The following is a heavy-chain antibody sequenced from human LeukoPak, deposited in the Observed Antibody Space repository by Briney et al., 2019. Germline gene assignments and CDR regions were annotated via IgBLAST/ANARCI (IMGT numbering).Heavy chain of an antibody. CDR1: GYTFTGYY. V-gene: IGHV1-2*04. J-gene: IGHJ4*02. Sequence: ASVKVSCKASGYTFTGYYMHWVRQAPGQGLEWMGWINPNSGGTNYAQKLQGWVTMTRDTSISTAYMELSRLRSDDTAVYYCAREHSSSWDQFDYWGQGTLVTVSS. CDR3: AREHSSSWDQFDY. D-gene: IGHD6-13*01. CDR2: INPNSGGT.